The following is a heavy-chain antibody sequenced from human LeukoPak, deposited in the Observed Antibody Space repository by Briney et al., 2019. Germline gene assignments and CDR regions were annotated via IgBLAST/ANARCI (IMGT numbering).Heavy chain of an antibody. CDR3: AKDGSCDYGDCGAAPGDYYYYYGMDV. Sequence: GGSLRLSCAASGFTFSTYAMSWVRQAPGKGLEWVSTISGSGGSPYYADSVKGRFTISRDNSKNTLYLQMNSLRAEDTAVYYCAKDGSCDYGDCGAAPGDYYYYYGMDVWGQGTTVTVSS. J-gene: IGHJ6*02. CDR2: ISGSGGSP. V-gene: IGHV3-23*01. D-gene: IGHD4-17*01. CDR1: GFTFSTYA.